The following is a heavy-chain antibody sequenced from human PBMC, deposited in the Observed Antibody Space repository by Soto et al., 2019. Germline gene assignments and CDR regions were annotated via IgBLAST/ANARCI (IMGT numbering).Heavy chain of an antibody. V-gene: IGHV1-69*02. D-gene: IGHD6-19*01. Sequence: QVQLVQSGAEVKKPGSSVKVSCKASGGTFSSYTISWVRQAPGQGLEWMGRIIPILGIANYAQKFQGRVTITADKSPSTAYMELSSLRSEDTAVYYCARGGDGYSSGWFDYWGQGTLVTVSS. CDR3: ARGGDGYSSGWFDY. CDR2: IIPILGIA. CDR1: GGTFSSYT. J-gene: IGHJ4*02.